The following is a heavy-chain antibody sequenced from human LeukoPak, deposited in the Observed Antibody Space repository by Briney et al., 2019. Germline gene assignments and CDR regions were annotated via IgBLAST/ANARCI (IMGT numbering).Heavy chain of an antibody. V-gene: IGHV3-30*02. Sequence: GGSLRLSCAASGFTFSSYGMHWVRQAPGKGLEWVAFIRYDGSNKYYADSVKGRFTISRDNSKNTLYLQMNSLRAEDTAIYYCVRDRGTYRPIDYWGQGTLVTVSS. CDR1: GFTFSSYG. J-gene: IGHJ4*02. CDR3: VRDRGTYRPIDY. D-gene: IGHD1-26*01. CDR2: IRYDGSNK.